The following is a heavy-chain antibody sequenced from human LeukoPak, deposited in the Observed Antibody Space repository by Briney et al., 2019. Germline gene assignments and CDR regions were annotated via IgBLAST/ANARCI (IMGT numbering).Heavy chain of an antibody. Sequence: ASVKVSCKASGYSFTDKDMHWVRQAPGQGLECLGWINPNSGGTNYAQKFQGRVTMTRDTSISTGYMELSRLRSDDTAVYYCAADDGGNSFFDYWGQGTLVTVSS. V-gene: IGHV1-2*02. CDR2: INPNSGGT. J-gene: IGHJ4*02. CDR3: AADDGGNSFFDY. CDR1: GYSFTDKD. D-gene: IGHD4-23*01.